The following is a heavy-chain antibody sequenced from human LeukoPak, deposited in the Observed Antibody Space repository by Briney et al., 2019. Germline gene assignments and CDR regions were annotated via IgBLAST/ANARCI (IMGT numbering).Heavy chain of an antibody. D-gene: IGHD2-2*01. J-gene: IGHJ4*02. V-gene: IGHV3-21*01. Sequence: PGGSPRLSCAASGFTFSSYSMNWVRQAPGKGLEWVSSISSSSSYIYYADSVKGRFTISRDNAKNSLYLQMNSLRAEDTAVYYCARRINHCSSTSCSLFDYWGQGTLVTVSS. CDR3: ARRINHCSSTSCSLFDY. CDR2: ISSSSSYI. CDR1: GFTFSSYS.